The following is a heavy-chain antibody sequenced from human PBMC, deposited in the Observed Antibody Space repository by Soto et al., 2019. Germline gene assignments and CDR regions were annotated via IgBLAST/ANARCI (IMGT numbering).Heavy chain of an antibody. D-gene: IGHD2-21*01. CDR3: ARDHISPGWFDP. CDR1: GGSISSSYY. Sequence: PSETLSLTCAVSGGSISSSYYWSWIRQPPGKGLEWIGYIYYIGSTNYNPSLKSRVTISVDTSKNQFSLKLSSVTAADTAVYYCARDHISPGWFDPWGQGTLVTVSS. CDR2: IYYIGST. V-gene: IGHV4-61*01. J-gene: IGHJ5*02.